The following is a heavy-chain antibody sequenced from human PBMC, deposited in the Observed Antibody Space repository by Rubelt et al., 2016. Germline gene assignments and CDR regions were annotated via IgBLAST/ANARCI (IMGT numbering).Heavy chain of an antibody. J-gene: IGHJ4*02. CDR1: GESFSANY. Sequence: QVQLQQWGAGLLKPSETLSLTCDVYGESFSANYWSWIRQPPGKGLEWIGEISHSGITNHNPSLKSRVTISVNTSKNQFSRMLSSVTAADTAVYYCARAPITLIRFDYWGQGTLVTVSS. CDR3: ARAPITLIRFDY. D-gene: IGHD3-16*01. V-gene: IGHV4-34*01. CDR2: ISHSGIT.